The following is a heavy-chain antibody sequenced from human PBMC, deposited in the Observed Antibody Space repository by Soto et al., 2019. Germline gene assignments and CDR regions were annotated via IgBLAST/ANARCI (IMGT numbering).Heavy chain of an antibody. CDR1: GYTFTTYA. Sequence: QVQLVQSGVEVKKPGASVKVSCKASGYTFTTYAMHWVRQAPGQRLEWMEWINAGNGKTKYSKKFQGRVTITRDTSATTVYMERSSLRSEDTAIYYCARAGDDCSTINCYMIDYWGQGTLVTVSS. CDR2: INAGNGKT. D-gene: IGHD2-2*02. CDR3: ARAGDDCSTINCYMIDY. V-gene: IGHV1-3*01. J-gene: IGHJ4*02.